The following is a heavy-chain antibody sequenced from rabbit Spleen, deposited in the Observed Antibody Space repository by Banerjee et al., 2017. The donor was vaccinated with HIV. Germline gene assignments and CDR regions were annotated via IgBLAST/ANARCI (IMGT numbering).Heavy chain of an antibody. J-gene: IGHJ4*01. D-gene: IGHD4-1*01. CDR1: GLDFSSSYW. V-gene: IGHV1S45*01. Sequence: QEQLVEYGGDLVQPEGSLTLTCKASGLDFSSSYWICWVRQAPGKGLEWIGCIGTGSGTTYYASWVNGRFTISSHHAQNTLYLQLNSLTAADTATYFCARDMGVAAGYYFNLWGPGTLVTVS. CDR2: IGTGSGTT. CDR3: ARDMGVAAGYYFNL.